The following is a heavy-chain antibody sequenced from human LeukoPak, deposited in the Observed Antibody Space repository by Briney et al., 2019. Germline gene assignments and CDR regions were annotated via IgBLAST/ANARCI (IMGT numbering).Heavy chain of an antibody. CDR2: IKSKTDGGTT. CDR3: VRVKLGAPTRVFDY. Sequence: PGGSLRLSCAASGFTFNNAWMSWVRQAPGKGLEWVGRIKSKTDGGTTDYAAPVKGRFTISRDDSKNTLYLQMNSLKTEDTAVYYCVRVKLGAPTRVFDYWGQGTLVTVSS. V-gene: IGHV3-15*01. J-gene: IGHJ4*02. D-gene: IGHD3-16*01. CDR1: GFTFNNAW.